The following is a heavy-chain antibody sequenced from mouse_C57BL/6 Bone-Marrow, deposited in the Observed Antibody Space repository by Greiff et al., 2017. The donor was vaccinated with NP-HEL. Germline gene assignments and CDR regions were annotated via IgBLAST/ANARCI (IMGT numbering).Heavy chain of an antibody. Sequence: QVQLQQPGAELVMPGASVKLSCKASGYTFTSYWMHWVKQRPGQGLEWIGEIDPSDSYTNYNHKFKGKSTLTVDKASSTAYMQLSSLTSEDSAVYDCAREHYCSSLSFAYWGQGTLVTVSA. CDR3: AREHYCSSLSFAY. D-gene: IGHD1-1*01. CDR1: GYTFTSYW. V-gene: IGHV1-69*01. J-gene: IGHJ3*01. CDR2: IDPSDSYT.